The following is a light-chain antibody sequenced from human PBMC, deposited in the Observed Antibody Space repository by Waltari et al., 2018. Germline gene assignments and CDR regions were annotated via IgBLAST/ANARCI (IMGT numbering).Light chain of an antibody. Sequence: EIVLTQSPGTLSLSPGERATLSCRASQSVSSSYLAWYQQKPGQAPRLLIYGASSRATGIPDRFSGSGCGTDFTLTISRLEPEDFAVYYWQQYGSSSWTFGQGTKVEIK. CDR3: QQYGSSSWT. CDR1: QSVSSSY. J-gene: IGKJ1*01. CDR2: GAS. V-gene: IGKV3-20*01.